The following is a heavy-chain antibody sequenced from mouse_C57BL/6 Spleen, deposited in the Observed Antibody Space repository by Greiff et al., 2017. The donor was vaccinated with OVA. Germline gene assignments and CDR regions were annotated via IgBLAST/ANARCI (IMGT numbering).Heavy chain of an antibody. CDR2: ISYDGSN. D-gene: IGHD2-3*01. J-gene: IGHJ2*01. CDR3: ASYDGYPHYFDY. CDR1: GYSITSGYY. V-gene: IGHV3-6*01. Sequence: DVQLQESGPGLVKPSPSLSLTCSVTGYSITSGYYWNWIRQFPGNKLEWMGYISYDGSNNYNPSLKNRISITRDTSKNQFFLKLNSVTTEDTATYYCASYDGYPHYFDYWGQGTTLTVSS.